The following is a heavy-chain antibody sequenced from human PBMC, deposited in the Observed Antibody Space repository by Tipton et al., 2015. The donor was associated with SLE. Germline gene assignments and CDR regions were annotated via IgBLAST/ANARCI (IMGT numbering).Heavy chain of an antibody. CDR1: GGSISSGSYF. CDR3: ARGVTIFGVVIMAGYYYYMDV. J-gene: IGHJ6*03. V-gene: IGHV4-61*02. Sequence: TLSLTCTVSGGSISSGSYFWSWIRQPAGKGLEYIGRIYTSGSTSYNPSLKSRVTISVDTSKNQFSLKLSSVTAADTAVYYCARGVTIFGVVIMAGYYYYMDVWGKGTTVTVSS. CDR2: IYTSGST. D-gene: IGHD3-3*01.